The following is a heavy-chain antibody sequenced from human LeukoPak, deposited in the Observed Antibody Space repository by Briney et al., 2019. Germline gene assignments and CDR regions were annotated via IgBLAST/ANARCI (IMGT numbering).Heavy chain of an antibody. CDR2: IYHSGST. J-gene: IGHJ4*02. CDR1: GGSISSGGYS. D-gene: IGHD2-21*02. V-gene: IGHV4-30-2*01. Sequence: SQTLSLTCAVSGGSISSGGYSWSWIRQPPGKGLEWIGYIYHSGSTYYNPSLKSRVTISVDRSKNQFSLKLSSVTAADTAVYYCAREGRSMTPMDPLGTPPFDYWGQGTLVTVSS. CDR3: AREGRSMTPMDPLGTPPFDY.